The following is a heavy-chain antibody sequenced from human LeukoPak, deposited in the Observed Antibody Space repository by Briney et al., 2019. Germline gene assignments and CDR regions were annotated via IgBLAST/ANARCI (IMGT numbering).Heavy chain of an antibody. CDR2: ISGSGGST. CDR3: AKDMESSSSWYHSGFDP. D-gene: IGHD6-13*01. Sequence: GGSLRLSCLTSGFTLSTNAMSWVRQAPGKGLEWVSAISGSGGSTYYADSVKGRFTISRDNSKNTLYLQMNSLRAEDTAVYYCAKDMESSSSWYHSGFDPWGQGTLVTVSS. CDR1: GFTLSTNA. V-gene: IGHV3-23*01. J-gene: IGHJ5*02.